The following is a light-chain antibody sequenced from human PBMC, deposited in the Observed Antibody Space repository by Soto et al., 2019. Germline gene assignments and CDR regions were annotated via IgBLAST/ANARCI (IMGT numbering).Light chain of an antibody. Sequence: EVVLTQSPATLSLSPGERATLSCRASQSVSSYLAWYQKKPGQAPRLVIYDATHRATGIPARFGGSGSGTDFTLTISSLEPEDFAVYYCQQRQYWPLITFGQGTRLEIK. CDR1: QSVSSY. CDR2: DAT. CDR3: QQRQYWPLIT. J-gene: IGKJ5*01. V-gene: IGKV3-11*01.